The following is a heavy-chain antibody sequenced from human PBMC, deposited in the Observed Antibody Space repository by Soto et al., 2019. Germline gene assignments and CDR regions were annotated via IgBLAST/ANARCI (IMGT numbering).Heavy chain of an antibody. Sequence: SATWSLTCTFSGGSISSNYWTWIRQPPGKGLEWIGYVYNSGSTNYNPSLKSRVTIPEDTSKSQFSLKVHSMHAADPAVYYCARYPRYAVAGYTLDKWGQGTLVT. CDR1: GGSISSNY. V-gene: IGHV4-59*01. D-gene: IGHD3-16*01. J-gene: IGHJ1*01. CDR3: ARYPRYAVAGYTLDK. CDR2: VYNSGST.